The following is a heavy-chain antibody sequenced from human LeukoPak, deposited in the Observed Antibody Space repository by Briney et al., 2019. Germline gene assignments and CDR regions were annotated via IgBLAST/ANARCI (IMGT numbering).Heavy chain of an antibody. CDR3: AREGTDSSSWYPYYYYYYGMDV. D-gene: IGHD6-13*01. J-gene: IGHJ6*02. Sequence: GGSLRLSCAASGFTFSDYYMSWIRQAPGKGLEWVSYISSSGSTIYYADSVKGRFTISRDNATNSLYLQMNSLRAEDTAVYYCAREGTDSSSWYPYYYYYYGMDVWGQGTTVTVSS. CDR1: GFTFSDYY. CDR2: ISSSGSTI. V-gene: IGHV3-11*01.